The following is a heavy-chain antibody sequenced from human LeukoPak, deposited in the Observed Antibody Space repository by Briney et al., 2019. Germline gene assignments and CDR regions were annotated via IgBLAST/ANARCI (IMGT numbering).Heavy chain of an antibody. D-gene: IGHD2-2*01. V-gene: IGHV3-23*01. CDR1: GFTFTSYS. J-gene: IGHJ4*02. Sequence: GGSLRLSCAASGFTFTSYSMNWVRQAPGKGLEWVSGVSGSGGNIHYADSVKGRFTISRDNSKNTLYLQMNSLRAEDTAVYYCAASLPNIVVVPATKGPFGYWGQGALVTVSS. CDR3: AASLPNIVVVPATKGPFGY. CDR2: VSGSGGNI.